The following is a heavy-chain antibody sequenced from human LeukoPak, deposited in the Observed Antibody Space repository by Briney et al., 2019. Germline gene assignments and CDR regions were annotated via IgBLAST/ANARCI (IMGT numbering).Heavy chain of an antibody. D-gene: IGHD3-22*01. CDR1: GYTFTSYG. CDR3: ARGYYYDSSGYYHSFDY. V-gene: IGHV1-18*01. J-gene: IGHJ4*02. CDR2: ISAYNGNT. Sequence: GASVKVSRKASGYTFTSYGISWVRQAPGQGLEWMGWISAYNGNTNYAQKLQGRVTMTTDTSTSTAYMELRSLRSDDTAVYYCARGYYYDSSGYYHSFDYWGQGTLVTVSS.